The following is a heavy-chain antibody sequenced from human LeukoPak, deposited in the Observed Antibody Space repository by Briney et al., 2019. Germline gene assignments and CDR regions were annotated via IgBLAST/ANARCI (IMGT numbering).Heavy chain of an antibody. D-gene: IGHD4-11*01. V-gene: IGHV4-39*01. J-gene: IGHJ4*02. Sequence: SSETLSLTCTVSGGSISSSSYYWGWIRQPPGKGLEWIGSIYYSGSTYYNPSLKSRVTISVDTSKNQFSLKLSSVTAADTAVYYCAKSELNDYMKYWGQGTLVTVSS. CDR2: IYYSGST. CDR1: GGSISSSSYY. CDR3: AKSELNDYMKY.